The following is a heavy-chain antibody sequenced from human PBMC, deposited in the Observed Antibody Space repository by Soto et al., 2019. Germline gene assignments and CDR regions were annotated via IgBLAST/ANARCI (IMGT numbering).Heavy chain of an antibody. V-gene: IGHV5-51*01. Sequence: GESVKISCKGSGYSFTIYWIGWVLQMPWKGLEWMGIIYPGDSDTRYSPSFQGQVTISADKSISTAYLQWSSLKASDTAMYYCARHIRVENSYGYKRRNPPYYYYGMDVWGQGTTVTVSS. CDR3: ARHIRVENSYGYKRRNPPYYYYGMDV. CDR2: IYPGDSDT. J-gene: IGHJ6*02. CDR1: GYSFTIYW. D-gene: IGHD5-18*01.